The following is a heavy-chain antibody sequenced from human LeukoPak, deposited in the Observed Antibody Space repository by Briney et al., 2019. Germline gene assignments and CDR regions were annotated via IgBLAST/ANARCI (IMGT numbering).Heavy chain of an antibody. V-gene: IGHV4-59*01. Sequence: SETLSLTCAVSGGPISSYYWSWIRQPPGKGLEWIGYIYYSGSTNYNPSLKSRATISVDTSKNQFSLKLSSVTAADTAVYYCARGSYGYSYGHGLDYWGQGTLVTVSS. CDR1: GGPISSYY. CDR2: IYYSGST. D-gene: IGHD5-18*01. J-gene: IGHJ4*02. CDR3: ARGSYGYSYGHGLDY.